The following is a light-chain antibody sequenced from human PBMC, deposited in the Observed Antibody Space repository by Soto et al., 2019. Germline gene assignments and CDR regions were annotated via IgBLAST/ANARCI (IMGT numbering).Light chain of an antibody. CDR3: SSYTSSNALEHYV. CDR2: DVS. CDR1: SSDVGGYNY. V-gene: IGLV2-14*03. Sequence: QSALTQPASVSGSPGQSITISCTGTSSDVGGYNYVSWYQQHPGKAPKLMIYDVSNRPSGVSNRFSGSKSGNTASLTISGLQAEDEADYYCSSYTSSNALEHYVFGTGTKLTVL. J-gene: IGLJ1*01.